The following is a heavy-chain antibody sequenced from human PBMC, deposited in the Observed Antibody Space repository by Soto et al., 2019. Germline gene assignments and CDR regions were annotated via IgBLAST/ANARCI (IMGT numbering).Heavy chain of an antibody. CDR3: ARVLYYYGSGSYSGGMDV. J-gene: IGHJ6*02. Sequence: GGSLRLSCAASGFTFSSYGMHWVRQAPGKGLEWVAVIWYDGSNKYYADSVKGRFTISRDNSKNTLYLQMNSLRAEDTAVYYCARVLYYYGSGSYSGGMDVWGQGTTVTVSS. V-gene: IGHV3-33*01. CDR2: IWYDGSNK. CDR1: GFTFSSYG. D-gene: IGHD3-10*01.